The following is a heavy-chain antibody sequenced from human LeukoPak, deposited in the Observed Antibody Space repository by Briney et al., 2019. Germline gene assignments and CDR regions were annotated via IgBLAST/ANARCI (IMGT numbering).Heavy chain of an antibody. CDR1: GFTFSSYG. J-gene: IGHJ4*02. V-gene: IGHV3-30*02. Sequence: PGGSLRLSCAASGFTFSSYGMHWVRQAPGKGLEWVAFIRYDGSNKYYADSVKGRFTISRDNSKNTLYLQMNSLRAEDTAVYYCARAHDYGRNYFDYWGQGTLVTVSS. CDR3: ARAHDYGRNYFDY. D-gene: IGHD4-17*01. CDR2: IRYDGSNK.